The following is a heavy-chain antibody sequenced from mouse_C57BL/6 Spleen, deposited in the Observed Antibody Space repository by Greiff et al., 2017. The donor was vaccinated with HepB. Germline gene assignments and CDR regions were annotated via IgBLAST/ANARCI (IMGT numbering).Heavy chain of an antibody. Sequence: EVHLVESGAELVKPGASVKLSCTASGFNIKDYYMHWVKQRTEQGLEWIGRIDPEDGETKYAPKFQGKATITADTSSNTAYLQLSSLTSEDTAVYYCARSAGTGTWFAYWGQGTLVTVSA. D-gene: IGHD4-1*01. CDR3: ARSAGTGTWFAY. CDR1: GFNIKDYY. V-gene: IGHV14-2*01. J-gene: IGHJ3*01. CDR2: IDPEDGET.